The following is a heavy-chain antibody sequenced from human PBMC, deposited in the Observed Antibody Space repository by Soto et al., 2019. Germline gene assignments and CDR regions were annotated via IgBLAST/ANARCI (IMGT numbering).Heavy chain of an antibody. D-gene: IGHD1-1*01. J-gene: IGHJ3*02. Sequence: ASVKVSCKASGYTFTSYGISWVRQAPGQGLEWMGWISAYNGNTNYAQKLQGRVTMTTDTSTSTAYMELRSLRSDDTSFYYFAIWYNWNDRAAFYISRHGTMVPVSS. CDR2: ISAYNGNT. CDR3: AIWYNWNDRAAFYI. V-gene: IGHV1-18*01. CDR1: GYTFTSYG.